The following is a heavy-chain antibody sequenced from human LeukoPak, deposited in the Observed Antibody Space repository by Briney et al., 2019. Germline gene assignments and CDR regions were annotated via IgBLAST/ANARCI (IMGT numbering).Heavy chain of an antibody. V-gene: IGHV4-59*08. J-gene: IGHJ3*02. CDR2: VYYSVNT. Sequence: SESLSLTCTVSGGAISTYYWSWIRQPPRKGLEWIGYVYYSVNTNYNPSLKRRVTISVDTSEKHFSLKLSSVTAADTAVYYCARHLRAAEGLDLHILDAFDIWGQGTMVTVSS. CDR3: ARHLRAAEGLDLHILDAFDI. CDR1: GGAISTYY. D-gene: IGHD3/OR15-3a*01.